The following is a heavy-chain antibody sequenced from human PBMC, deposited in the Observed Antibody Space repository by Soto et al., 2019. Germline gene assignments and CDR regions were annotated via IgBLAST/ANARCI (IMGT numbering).Heavy chain of an antibody. CDR1: CYSISLGYY. CDR2: IYHGGTT. J-gene: IGHJ5*02. Sequence: LSLTSALSCYSISLGYYWCLLRQPPGKGLEWIGSIYHGGTTYYNPSLNSRVTLSIDMTNNHASLILNSVTAADTAVYYCARVGPWVPYYYDSSPYTFENWFDPWGQGTLVTVSS. CDR3: ARVGPWVPYYYDSSPYTFENWFDP. V-gene: IGHV4-38-2*01. D-gene: IGHD3-22*01.